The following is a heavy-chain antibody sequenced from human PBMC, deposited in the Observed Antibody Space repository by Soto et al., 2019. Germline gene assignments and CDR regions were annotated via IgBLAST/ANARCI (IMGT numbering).Heavy chain of an antibody. Sequence: GGSLRLSCAASGFTFSSYSMNWVRQAPGKGLEWVSYISSSSSTIYYADSVKGRFTISRDNAKNSLYLQMNSLRDEDTAVYYCARDADSWFGEPPFDYWGQGTLVTVSS. CDR3: ARDADSWFGEPPFDY. CDR2: ISSSSSTI. CDR1: GFTFSSYS. D-gene: IGHD3-10*01. J-gene: IGHJ4*02. V-gene: IGHV3-48*02.